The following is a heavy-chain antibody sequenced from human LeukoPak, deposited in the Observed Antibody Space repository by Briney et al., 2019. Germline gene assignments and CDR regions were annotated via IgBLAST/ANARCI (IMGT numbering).Heavy chain of an antibody. CDR2: ISWNSGRK. Sequence: GGSLRLSCAASGFTFDDYAMHWVRQVPGKGLEWVSGISWNSGRKDYADSVKGRFTISRDNAKNSLYLQMTSLRPEDTGVYYCARWNLGSDYWGQGPLVPVSS. J-gene: IGHJ4*02. CDR3: ARWNLGSDY. D-gene: IGHD5-24*01. V-gene: IGHV3-9*01. CDR1: GFTFDDYA.